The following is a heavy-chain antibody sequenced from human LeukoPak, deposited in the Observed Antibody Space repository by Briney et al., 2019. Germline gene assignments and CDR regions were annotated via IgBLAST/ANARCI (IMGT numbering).Heavy chain of an antibody. CDR2: ISGNGGTT. J-gene: IGHJ5*02. D-gene: IGHD2-2*01. Sequence: GGSLRLSCAASGSTFICYDMHWVRQAPGKGLEYVSAISGNGGTTYYANSVKGRFTISRDNSKNTLYLQMGSLRADDMSVYYWARSCLPVIRSRLPYDRWGQGTLVTVSS. CDR1: GSTFICYD. CDR3: ARSCLPVIRSRLPYDR. V-gene: IGHV3-64*01.